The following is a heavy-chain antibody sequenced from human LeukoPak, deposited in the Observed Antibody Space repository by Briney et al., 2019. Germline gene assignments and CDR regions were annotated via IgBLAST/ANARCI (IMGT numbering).Heavy chain of an antibody. CDR3: ARDLGNWICDY. V-gene: IGHV1-2*02. Sequence: GASVKVSCKASGYTFTDYYMHWVRQAPGQGLEWMGWINPNSGSTKYAQKFQGRVTMTRDTSISTVYMELSRLRSDDTAVYYCARDLGNWICDYWGQGTLVTVSS. D-gene: IGHD1-20*01. CDR2: INPNSGST. J-gene: IGHJ4*02. CDR1: GYTFTDYY.